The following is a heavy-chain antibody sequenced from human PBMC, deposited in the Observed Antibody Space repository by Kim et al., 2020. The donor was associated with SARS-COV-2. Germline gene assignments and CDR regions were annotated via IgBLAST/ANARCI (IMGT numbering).Heavy chain of an antibody. CDR3: ARGHGGYRMHFDI. Sequence: YADSVKGRFTISRDNAKNSLYLQMNSLRAEDTAVYYCARGHGGYRMHFDIWGQGTMVTVSS. D-gene: IGHD5-18*01. J-gene: IGHJ3*02. V-gene: IGHV3-21*01.